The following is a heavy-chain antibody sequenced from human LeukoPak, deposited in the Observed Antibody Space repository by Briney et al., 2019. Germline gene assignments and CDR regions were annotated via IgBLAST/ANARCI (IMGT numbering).Heavy chain of an antibody. CDR2: IYTSGST. CDR1: GGSISSGSYY. CDR3: ARGPGGKYSYKY. Sequence: SQTLSLTCTVSGGSISSGSYYWSWIRQPAGKGLEWIGRIYTSGSTNYNPSLKSRVTISVDTSKNQFSLKLSSVTAADTAVYYCARGPGGKYSYKYWGQGTLVTVSS. D-gene: IGHD5-18*01. J-gene: IGHJ4*02. V-gene: IGHV4-61*02.